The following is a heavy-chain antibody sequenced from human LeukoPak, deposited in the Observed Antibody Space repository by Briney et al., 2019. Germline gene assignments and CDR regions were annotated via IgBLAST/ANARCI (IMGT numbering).Heavy chain of an antibody. CDR2: IYYSGNT. CDR1: GGSISSSSFY. Sequence: SETLSLTCTVSGGSISSSSFYWGWIRQPPGKGLEWIGSIYYSGNTFYNPSLKSRVTISVDTSKNQFSLKLSSVTAADTAVYYCARLNQGNRFDYWGQGTLVTVSS. J-gene: IGHJ4*02. V-gene: IGHV4-39*01. CDR3: ARLNQGNRFDY. D-gene: IGHD1-14*01.